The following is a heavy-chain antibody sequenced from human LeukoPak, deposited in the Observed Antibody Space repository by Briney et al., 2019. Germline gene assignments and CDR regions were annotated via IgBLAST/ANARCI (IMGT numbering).Heavy chain of an antibody. Sequence: PSETLSLTCAVYGGSFSGYYWSWIRQPPGKGLEWIGEINPSGSTNYNPSLKSRVTISVDTSKNQFSLKLSSVTAADTAVYYCASGRWNYRRLNWFDPWGQGALVTVSS. CDR1: GGSFSGYY. J-gene: IGHJ5*02. CDR3: ASGRWNYRRLNWFDP. V-gene: IGHV4-34*01. D-gene: IGHD1-7*01. CDR2: INPSGST.